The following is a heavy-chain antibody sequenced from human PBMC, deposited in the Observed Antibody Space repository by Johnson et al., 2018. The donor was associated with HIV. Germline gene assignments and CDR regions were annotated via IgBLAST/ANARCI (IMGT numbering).Heavy chain of an antibody. CDR2: MTWNGGRT. J-gene: IGHJ3*02. CDR3: ARGRPWGWELRRDAFDI. V-gene: IGHV3-20*04. D-gene: IGHD1-26*01. CDR1: GFTFDDYG. Sequence: VQLVESGGGVVRPGGSLRLSCATSGFTFDDYGLSWVRQAPGKGLEWVSGMTWNGGRTGYAASVKGRCTISRDNAKSSLYLQMNSLRAEDTALYYCARGRPWGWELRRDAFDIWGQGTMVTVSA.